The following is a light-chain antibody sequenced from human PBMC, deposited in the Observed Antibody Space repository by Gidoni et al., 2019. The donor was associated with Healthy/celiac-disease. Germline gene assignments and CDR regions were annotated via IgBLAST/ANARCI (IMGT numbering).Light chain of an antibody. J-gene: IGLJ7*01. V-gene: IGLV1-51*02. Sequence: QSVLTQPHSVSAAPGQKVTISCSGSSSNIGNNYVSWYQQLPGTAPKLLIYENNKRPSGIPDRFSGSKSGTSATLGITGLQTGDEADYYCGTWDSSLSAAVFGGGPQLAVL. CDR3: GTWDSSLSAAV. CDR1: SSNIGNNY. CDR2: ENN.